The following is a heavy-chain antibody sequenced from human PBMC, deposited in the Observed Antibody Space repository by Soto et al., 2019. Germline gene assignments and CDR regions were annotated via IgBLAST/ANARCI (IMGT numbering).Heavy chain of an antibody. Sequence: SQTLSLPCAISGDSVSSNSAAWNWIRQSPSRGLEWLGRTYYRSKWYNDYAVSVKSRITINPDTSKNQFSLQLNSVTPEDTAVYYCARGEDHSGYLYYGMDVWGQGTTVTVSS. CDR2: TYYRSKWYN. CDR3: ARGEDHSGYLYYGMDV. D-gene: IGHD3-22*01. V-gene: IGHV6-1*01. CDR1: GDSVSSNSAA. J-gene: IGHJ6*02.